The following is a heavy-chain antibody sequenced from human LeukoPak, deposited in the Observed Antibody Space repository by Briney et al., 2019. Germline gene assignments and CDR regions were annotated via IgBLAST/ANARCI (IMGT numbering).Heavy chain of an antibody. V-gene: IGHV3-7*01. CDR3: AGDLTVAAAGHDAFDI. CDR2: IKQDGSDK. CDR1: GFTFSTYW. J-gene: IGHJ3*02. Sequence: GGSLRLSCAASGFTFSTYWMSWVRQAPGKGLEWVANIKQDGSDKYYVDSVKGRFTISRDNAKNSLYLQMNSLRAEDTAVYYCAGDLTVAAAGHDAFDIWGQGTMVTVSS. D-gene: IGHD6-13*01.